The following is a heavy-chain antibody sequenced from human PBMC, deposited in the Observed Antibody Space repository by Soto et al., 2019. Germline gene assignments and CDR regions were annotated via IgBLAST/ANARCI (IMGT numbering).Heavy chain of an antibody. CDR1: GGTFSNYA. Sequence: QAQLVQSGAEVKKPGSSVKVSCKASGGTFSNYAVSWVRQAPGQGLEWVGEVIPIFGTTPYAQKFQGRVTITADESTNTAYMELSSLRSEDTAVYYCARRFIQGNGGNHDSFDIWGQGTMVTVSS. CDR3: ARRFIQGNGGNHDSFDI. D-gene: IGHD2-15*01. CDR2: VIPIFGTT. V-gene: IGHV1-69*01. J-gene: IGHJ3*02.